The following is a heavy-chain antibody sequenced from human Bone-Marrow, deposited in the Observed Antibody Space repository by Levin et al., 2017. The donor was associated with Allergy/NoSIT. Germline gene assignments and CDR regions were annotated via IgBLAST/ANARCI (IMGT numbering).Heavy chain of an antibody. Sequence: GASVKVSCKASGYTFTNYYVHWVRQAPGQGPEWMGKINPRGGHTSYALRFLDRVSMTRDTSTSTLYMELTRLTSEDTAVYYCARDFDVISTAGTGWFDPWGQGTLVTVSS. CDR1: GYTFTNYY. CDR2: INPRGGHT. D-gene: IGHD6-13*01. CDR3: ARDFDVISTAGTGWFDP. J-gene: IGHJ5*02. V-gene: IGHV1-46*01.